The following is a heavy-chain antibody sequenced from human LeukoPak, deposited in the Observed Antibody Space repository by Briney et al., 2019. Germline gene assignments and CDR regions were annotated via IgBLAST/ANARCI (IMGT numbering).Heavy chain of an antibody. CDR3: ARGRVITIFGVVKWKVAFDI. CDR1: GGSFSGYY. V-gene: IGHV4-34*01. CDR2: INHSGST. J-gene: IGHJ3*02. Sequence: PETLSLTCAVYGGSFSGYYWSWIRQPPGKGLEWIGEINHSGSTNYIPSLKSRVTISVDTSKNQFSLKLSSVTAADTAAYYCARGRVITIFGVVKWKVAFDIWGQGTMVTVSS. D-gene: IGHD3-3*01.